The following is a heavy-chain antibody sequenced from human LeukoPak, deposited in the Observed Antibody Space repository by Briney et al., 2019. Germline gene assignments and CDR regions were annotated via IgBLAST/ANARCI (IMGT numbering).Heavy chain of an antibody. J-gene: IGHJ4*02. Sequence: SATLSLTCTVSLDSTTSNFWSWVRQPPGKGLESIGEIHRSGSPNYPSLQSRVTISIYRSRNQLVLELSSVTAADTAFYYCARKILGGFNPGAYWGQGTLVTVSS. CDR1: LDSTTSNF. CDR2: IHRSGSP. V-gene: IGHV4-4*02. CDR3: ARKILGGFNPGAY. D-gene: IGHD1-14*01.